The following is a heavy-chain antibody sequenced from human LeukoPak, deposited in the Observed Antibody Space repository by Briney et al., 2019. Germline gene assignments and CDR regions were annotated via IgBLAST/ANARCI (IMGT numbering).Heavy chain of an antibody. D-gene: IGHD6-19*01. J-gene: IGHJ4*02. Sequence: EASVKVSCKASGYTFTSYGISWVRQAPGQGLEWMGWISAYNGNTNYAQKLQGRVTMTADTSTSTAYMELRSLGSDDTAVYYCARDHVSVALFDYWGQGTLVTVSS. CDR3: ARDHVSVALFDY. V-gene: IGHV1-18*01. CDR1: GYTFTSYG. CDR2: ISAYNGNT.